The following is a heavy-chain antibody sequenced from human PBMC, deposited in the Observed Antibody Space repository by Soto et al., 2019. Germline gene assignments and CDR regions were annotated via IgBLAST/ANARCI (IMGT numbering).Heavy chain of an antibody. CDR3: AIHSTGYEDS. V-gene: IGHV5-51*01. Sequence: PGESLKISCKGSGYSFTSYWIGWVRQMPRKGLEWMGIIHPSDFDTRYSPSFQGQVTISADKSISTAYLQWSSLRASDTAMYYCAIHSTGYEDSWGQGTLVTVSS. J-gene: IGHJ4*02. CDR1: GYSFTSYW. CDR2: IHPSDFDT. D-gene: IGHD5-12*01.